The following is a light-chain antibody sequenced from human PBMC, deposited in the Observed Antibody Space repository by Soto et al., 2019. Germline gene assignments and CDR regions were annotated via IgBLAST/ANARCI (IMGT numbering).Light chain of an antibody. V-gene: IGLV1-51*02. CDR1: SSNIGNNY. Sequence: QSVLTQPPSVSAAPGQKVTISCSGSSSNIGNNYVSWYQQFPGTAPKLLIHENDKRPSRIPDRFSGSKSGTSATLGITGLQAGDEADYYCGTWDNTLRGGVFGGGTKLTVL. CDR2: END. J-gene: IGLJ3*02. CDR3: GTWDNTLRGGV.